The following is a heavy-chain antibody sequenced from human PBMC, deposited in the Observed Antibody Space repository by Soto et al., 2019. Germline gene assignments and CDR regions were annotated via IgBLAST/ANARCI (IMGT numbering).Heavy chain of an antibody. J-gene: IGHJ5*02. D-gene: IGHD4-17*01. CDR1: GGSISSGGYY. CDR2: IYYSGST. CDR3: ARDRVYGAPPHNWFDP. Sequence: SETLSLTCTVSGGSISSGGYYWSWIRQHPGKGLEWIGYIYYSGSTYYNPSLKSRVTISVDTSKNQFSLKLSSVTAADTAVYYCARDRVYGAPPHNWFDPWGQGTLVTVSS. V-gene: IGHV4-31*03.